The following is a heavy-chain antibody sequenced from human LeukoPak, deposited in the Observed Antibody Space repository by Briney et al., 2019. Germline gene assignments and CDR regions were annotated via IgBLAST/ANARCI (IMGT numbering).Heavy chain of an antibody. CDR1: GFIFGTYG. Sequence: GGSLRLSCAASGFIFGTYGMTWFRQAPGRGLEWVSGISGSGLNTYYADSVKGRFTSSRDNSKNMLYLQMNSLRAEDTAVYYCAKGGGYGSGTYSEDWGQGILVTVSS. D-gene: IGHD3-10*01. J-gene: IGHJ4*02. CDR3: AKGGGYGSGTYSED. CDR2: ISGSGLNT. V-gene: IGHV3-23*01.